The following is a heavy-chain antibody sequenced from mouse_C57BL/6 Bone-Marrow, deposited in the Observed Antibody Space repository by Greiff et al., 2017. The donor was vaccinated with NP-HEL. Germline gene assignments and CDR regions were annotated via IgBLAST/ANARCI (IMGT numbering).Heavy chain of an antibody. V-gene: IGHV14-4*01. J-gene: IGHJ4*01. CDR2: IDPENGDT. Sequence: VQLQQSGAELVRPGASVKLFCTASGFNIKDDYMHWVKQRPEQGLEWIGWIDPENGDTEYASKFQGKATITADTSSNTAYLQLSSLTSEDTAVYYCTFNYDAMDYWGQGTSVTVSS. CDR3: TFNYDAMDY. CDR1: GFNIKDDY.